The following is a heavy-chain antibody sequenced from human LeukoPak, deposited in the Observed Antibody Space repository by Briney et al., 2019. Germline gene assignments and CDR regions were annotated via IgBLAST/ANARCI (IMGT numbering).Heavy chain of an antibody. CDR3: ASGSYYFDY. CDR2: IYYSGST. V-gene: IGHV4-59*08. CDR1: GGSIRSYY. D-gene: IGHD1-26*01. J-gene: IGHJ4*02. Sequence: SETLSLTCTVSGGSIRSYYWSWIRQPPGKGLEWIGYIYYSGSTKYNPSLRSRATISVDTSKNQFSLKLNSVTAADTAVYYCASGSYYFDYWGQGTLVTVSS.